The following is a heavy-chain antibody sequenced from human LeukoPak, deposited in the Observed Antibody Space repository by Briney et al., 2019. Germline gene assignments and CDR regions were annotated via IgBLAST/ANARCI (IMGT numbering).Heavy chain of an antibody. CDR2: ISGSGGST. D-gene: IGHD3-9*01. Sequence: GGSLRLSCAASGFTFSSYGMSWVRQAPGKGLEWVSAISGSGGSTYYADSVKGRLTISRDNSKNTLYLQMNSLRAEDTAVYYCAKDPRGYDILTGYYKIDYWGQGTLVTVSS. J-gene: IGHJ4*02. CDR3: AKDPRGYDILTGYYKIDY. CDR1: GFTFSSYG. V-gene: IGHV3-23*01.